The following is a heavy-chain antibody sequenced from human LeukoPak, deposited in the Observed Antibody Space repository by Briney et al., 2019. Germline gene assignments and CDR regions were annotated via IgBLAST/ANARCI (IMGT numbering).Heavy chain of an antibody. CDR3: ARDHCSSASCYEYHYYGMDV. Sequence: GASVKVSCKASGYTFTGYYMHWVRQAPGQGLEWMGWINPNSGGTNYAQKFQGRVTVTRDTSISTAYMELSRLRSDDTAVYYCARDHCSSASCYEYHYYGMDVWGQGTTVTVSS. J-gene: IGHJ6*02. CDR2: INPNSGGT. CDR1: GYTFTGYY. D-gene: IGHD2-2*01. V-gene: IGHV1-2*02.